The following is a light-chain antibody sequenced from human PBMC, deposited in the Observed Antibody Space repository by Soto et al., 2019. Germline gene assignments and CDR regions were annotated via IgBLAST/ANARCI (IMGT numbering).Light chain of an antibody. CDR3: QQYGSSPVT. Sequence: EIVLTQSPGTLSLSPGERATLSCRASQSVSSSYLAWYQQKPGQAPRLLIYGASSRATGIPDRFSGSGSGTDFTLTISRLEPEDSAVYYCQQYGSSPVTFGQGTKLEIK. J-gene: IGKJ2*01. CDR1: QSVSSSY. CDR2: GAS. V-gene: IGKV3-20*01.